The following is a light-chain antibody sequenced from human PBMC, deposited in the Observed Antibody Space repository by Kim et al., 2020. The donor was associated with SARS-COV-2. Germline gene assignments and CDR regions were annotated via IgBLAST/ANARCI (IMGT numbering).Light chain of an antibody. CDR3: QQRTNWPPMYT. CDR1: QSVSNY. CDR2: DAS. J-gene: IGKJ2*01. V-gene: IGKV3-11*01. Sequence: PGERATLSCRASQSVSNYLAWYQQRPGQAPRLLIYDASIRATGIPARFSGSGSGTDFTLSISSLEPEDFAVYYCQQRTNWPPMYTFGQGTKL.